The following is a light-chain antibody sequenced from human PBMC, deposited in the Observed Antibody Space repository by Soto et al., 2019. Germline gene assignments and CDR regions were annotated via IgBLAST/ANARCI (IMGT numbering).Light chain of an antibody. CDR3: CSYTTNSTYV. Sequence: QSVLTQPASVSGSPGQSITISCTGNSSDIGAYNYVSWYQQHPGKAPKLMIYEVNNRPSGISNRFSGSKSGDTASLTISGLHTEDEADYYCCSYTTNSTYVFGTGTKVTVL. CDR2: EVN. V-gene: IGLV2-14*01. J-gene: IGLJ1*01. CDR1: SSDIGAYNY.